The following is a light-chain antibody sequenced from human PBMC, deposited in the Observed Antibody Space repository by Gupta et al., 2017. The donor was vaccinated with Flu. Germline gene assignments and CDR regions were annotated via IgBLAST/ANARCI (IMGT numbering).Light chain of an antibody. Sequence: QSALTQPASVSGSPGQSITISCTGTSSDIGGYNYVSWYQQHPGNAPKLMIYEVTNRPSGVSNRFSGSKSGNTASLTISGLQAEDEAHYYCSSYISGSTRVFGGGTKLTVL. CDR1: SSDIGGYNY. CDR2: EVT. J-gene: IGLJ3*02. CDR3: SSYISGSTRV. V-gene: IGLV2-14*01.